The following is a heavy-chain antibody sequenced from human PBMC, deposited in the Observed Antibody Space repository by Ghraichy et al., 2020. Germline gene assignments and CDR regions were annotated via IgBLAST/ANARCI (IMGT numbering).Heavy chain of an antibody. Sequence: LSLTCAASGFTFSNAWMSWVRQAPGKGLEWVGRIKSKTGGGTTDYAAPVKGRFTISRDDSKNTLYLQMNSLKTEDTAVYYCTTGLLGYCSSTSCYYNYYYGMDVWGQGTTVTVSS. CDR2: IKSKTGGGTT. V-gene: IGHV3-15*01. CDR3: TTGLLGYCSSTSCYYNYYYGMDV. J-gene: IGHJ6*02. D-gene: IGHD2-2*01. CDR1: GFTFSNAW.